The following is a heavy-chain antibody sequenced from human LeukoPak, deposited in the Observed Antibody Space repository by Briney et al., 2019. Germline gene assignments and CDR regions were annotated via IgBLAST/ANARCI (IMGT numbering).Heavy chain of an antibody. J-gene: IGHJ4*02. CDR3: AREGSSSWYVRYYYFDY. CDR2: ISSSGSTI. V-gene: IGHV3-48*04. D-gene: IGHD6-13*01. CDR1: GFTFSSYA. Sequence: GGSLRLSCAASGFTFSSYAMSWVRQAPGKGLEWVSYISSSGSTIYYADSVKGRFTISRDNAKNSLYLQMNSLRAEDTAVYYCAREGSSSWYVRYYYFDYWGQGTLVTVSS.